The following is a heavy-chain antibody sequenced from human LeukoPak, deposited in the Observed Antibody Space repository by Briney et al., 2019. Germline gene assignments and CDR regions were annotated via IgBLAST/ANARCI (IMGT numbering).Heavy chain of an antibody. Sequence: SETLSLTCTVSGGSISSSTYYWDWIRQPPGKGLEWIGCVYYSGSTFYNPSLKTRVTISVDTSKNQFSLKLISVTAADTAVYYCARRLYGGSYYHFDYWGQGTLVTVSS. CDR2: VYYSGST. CDR1: GGSISSSTYY. J-gene: IGHJ4*02. D-gene: IGHD1-26*01. V-gene: IGHV4-39*01. CDR3: ARRLYGGSYYHFDY.